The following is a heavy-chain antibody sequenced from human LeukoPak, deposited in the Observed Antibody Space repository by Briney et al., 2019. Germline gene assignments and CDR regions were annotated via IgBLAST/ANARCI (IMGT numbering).Heavy chain of an antibody. J-gene: IGHJ4*02. D-gene: IGHD2-2*02. V-gene: IGHV3-23*01. Sequence: GGSLRLSCAASGFTFSSYAMSWVRQAPGKGLEWVSAISGSGGSTYYADSVKGRFTISRDNSKNTLYLQMNSLRAEDTAVYYGAKSTAEYQLLYEDYWGQGTLVTVSS. CDR2: ISGSGGST. CDR1: GFTFSSYA. CDR3: AKSTAEYQLLYEDY.